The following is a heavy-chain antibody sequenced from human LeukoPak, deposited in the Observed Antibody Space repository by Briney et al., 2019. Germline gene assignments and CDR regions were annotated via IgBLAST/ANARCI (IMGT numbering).Heavy chain of an antibody. CDR3: ARDGYDSSGYSFGGYYYYMDV. J-gene: IGHJ6*03. D-gene: IGHD3-22*01. CDR1: GFTFDDYG. Sequence: TGGSLRLSCAASGFTFDDYGMSWVRQAPGKGLEWVSGINWNGGSTGYADSVKGRFTISRDNAKNSLYLQMNSLRAEDTALYYCARDGYDSSGYSFGGYYYYMDVWGKGTTVTVSS. CDR2: INWNGGST. V-gene: IGHV3-20*04.